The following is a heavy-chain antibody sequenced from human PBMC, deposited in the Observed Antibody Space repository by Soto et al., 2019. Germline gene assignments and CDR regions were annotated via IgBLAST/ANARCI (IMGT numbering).Heavy chain of an antibody. CDR2: IDWDDDK. CDR1: GFSLSTRGVG. V-gene: IGHV2-5*02. D-gene: IGHD5-18*01. CDR3: AHRPYGYQSYFDY. J-gene: IGHJ4*02. Sequence: QITLKESGPTLVKPTQTLTLTCTFSGFSLSTRGVGVGWFRQPPGRALEWLALIDWDDDKRYSPSLQNRLTITGDTAKTQAVLTTTNTDPVDTATHYCAHRPYGYQSYFDYWGQGTLVTVSS.